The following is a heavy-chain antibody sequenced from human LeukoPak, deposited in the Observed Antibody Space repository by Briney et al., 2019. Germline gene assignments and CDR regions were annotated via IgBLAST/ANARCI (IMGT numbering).Heavy chain of an antibody. Sequence: SETLSLTCAVYGGSFSGYYWSWIRQPPGKGLEWIGEINHSGRTNYNPRLKSRVTISVDTSKNQFSRKLSSVTAADTAVYYCARDGNYDILTGYGYYMDVWGKGTTVTISS. D-gene: IGHD3-9*01. V-gene: IGHV4-34*01. CDR2: INHSGRT. CDR3: ARDGNYDILTGYGYYMDV. J-gene: IGHJ6*03. CDR1: GGSFSGYY.